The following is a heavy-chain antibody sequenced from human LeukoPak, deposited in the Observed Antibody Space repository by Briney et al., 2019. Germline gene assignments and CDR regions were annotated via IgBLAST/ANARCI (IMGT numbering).Heavy chain of an antibody. CDR1: GGSISTSSYY. V-gene: IGHV4-39*01. J-gene: IGHJ4*02. D-gene: IGHD1-26*01. CDR2: IFYSGST. Sequence: SETLSLTCTVSGGSISTSSYYWGWIRQPPGKGPEWIGIIFYSGSTYYNMSLESRVTISVDTSRNQFSLKLTSVTAADTAVYYCARLQRGGTYWLYYFDSWGQGTLVTVPS. CDR3: ARLQRGGTYWLYYFDS.